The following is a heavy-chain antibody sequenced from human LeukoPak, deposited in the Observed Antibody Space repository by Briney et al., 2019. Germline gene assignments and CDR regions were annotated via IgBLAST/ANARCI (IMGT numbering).Heavy chain of an antibody. CDR1: GCSFSSYY. CDR3: ARGSSTFYYYYGMDV. CDR2: INHSGST. D-gene: IGHD6-6*01. V-gene: IGHV4-34*01. Sequence: SETLSLTCAVSGCSFSSYYWSWIRQAPGKGLEWIGEINHSGSTNYNPPIKSQVTISVDTSKNQFSLKLSSVTAADTAVYCCARGSSTFYYYYGMDVWGQGTTVTVSS. J-gene: IGHJ6*02.